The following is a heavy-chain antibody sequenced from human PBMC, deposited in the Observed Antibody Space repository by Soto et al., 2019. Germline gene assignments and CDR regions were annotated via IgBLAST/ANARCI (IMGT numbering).Heavy chain of an antibody. CDR2: IYYSGST. CDR1: GGSISSGGYY. CDR3: ARGFGELFKRTYYYYGMDV. V-gene: IGHV4-31*03. D-gene: IGHD3-10*01. J-gene: IGHJ6*02. Sequence: QVQLQESGPGLVKPSQTLSLTCTVSGGSISSGGYYWRWIRQHPGKGLEWIGYIYYSGSTYYNPSLKSRVNISVDTSKNQFSLKLSSVTAADTAVYYCARGFGELFKRTYYYYGMDVWGQGTTVTVSS.